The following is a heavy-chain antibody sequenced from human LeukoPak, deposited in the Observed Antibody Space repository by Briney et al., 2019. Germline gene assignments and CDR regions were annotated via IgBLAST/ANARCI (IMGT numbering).Heavy chain of an antibody. D-gene: IGHD2-2*01. V-gene: IGHV1-2*02. CDR3: ARGGIGVVVPAATNWFDP. CDR2: INPNSGGT. J-gene: IGHJ5*02. Sequence: ASVKVSCKASGYTFTGYYMHWVRQAPGQGLEWMGWINPNSGGTNYAQKFQGRVTMTRDTSISTAYMELSRLRSDDTAVYYCARGGIGVVVPAATNWFDPWGQGTLVTVSS. CDR1: GYTFTGYY.